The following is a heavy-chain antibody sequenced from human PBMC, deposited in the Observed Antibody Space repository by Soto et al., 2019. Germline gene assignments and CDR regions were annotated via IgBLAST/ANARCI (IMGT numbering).Heavy chain of an antibody. CDR3: ALLGSGGGGSGDSFDV. Sequence: ASVKVSCKASGYTFTSYYMHWVRQAPGQGLEWMGIINPSGGSTSYAQKFQGRVTMTRDTSTSTVYMELSSLRSEDTAVYYCALLGSGGGGSGDSFDVCYKGTMVT. J-gene: IGHJ3*01. CDR1: GYTFTSYY. V-gene: IGHV1-46*01. CDR2: INPSGGST. D-gene: IGHD2-15*01.